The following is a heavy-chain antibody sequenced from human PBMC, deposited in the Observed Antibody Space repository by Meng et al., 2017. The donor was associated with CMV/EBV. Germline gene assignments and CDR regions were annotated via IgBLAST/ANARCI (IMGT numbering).Heavy chain of an antibody. Sequence: ETLSLTCAASGFTFSSYSMNWVRQAPGKGLEWVSSISSSSSYIYYADSVKGRFTISRDNAKNSLYLQMNSLRAEDTAVYYCARDRDYDFWSGYSPLDYWGQGTLVTVSS. D-gene: IGHD3-3*01. V-gene: IGHV3-21*01. CDR1: GFTFSSYS. CDR3: ARDRDYDFWSGYSPLDY. CDR2: ISSSSSYI. J-gene: IGHJ4*02.